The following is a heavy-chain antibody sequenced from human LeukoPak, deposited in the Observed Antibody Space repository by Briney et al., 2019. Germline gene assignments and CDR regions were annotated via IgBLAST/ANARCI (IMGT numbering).Heavy chain of an antibody. Sequence: GGSLRLSCAASGFTFSDYAMSWVRQAPGKGLEWVSSISGSGGSTYYADSMKGRFTISRDNSKNTLYLQMNSLRAEDTAVNYCAKDSRYSSSPDAFDIWGQGTTVTVSS. J-gene: IGHJ3*02. CDR1: GFTFSDYA. D-gene: IGHD6-13*01. V-gene: IGHV3-23*01. CDR3: AKDSRYSSSPDAFDI. CDR2: ISGSGGST.